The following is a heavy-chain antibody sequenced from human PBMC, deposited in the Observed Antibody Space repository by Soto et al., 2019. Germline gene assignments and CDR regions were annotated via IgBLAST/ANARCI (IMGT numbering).Heavy chain of an antibody. CDR3: ARLSPYYYDSSGYLDY. CDR2: INPSGGST. Sequence: ASVKVSCKASGYTFTSYYMHWVRQAPGQGLEWMGIINPSGGSTSYAQKFQGRVTMTRDTSTSTVYMELSSVRSEDTAVYYCARLSPYYYDSSGYLDYWGQGTLVTVSS. CDR1: GYTFTSYY. D-gene: IGHD3-22*01. J-gene: IGHJ4*02. V-gene: IGHV1-46*01.